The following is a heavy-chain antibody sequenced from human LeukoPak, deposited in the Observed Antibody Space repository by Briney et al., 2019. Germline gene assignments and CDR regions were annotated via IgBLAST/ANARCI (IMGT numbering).Heavy chain of an antibody. Sequence: SETLSLTCTVSGDFITAYYWSWIRQPPGKGLEWIGYVYYSGSTEYNPSLRSRVTISLDMSKHQFSLNLTSVTAADTAVYYCASNTGTVFDYWGQGALVTVSS. J-gene: IGHJ4*02. CDR3: ASNTGTVFDY. D-gene: IGHD7-27*01. V-gene: IGHV4-59*01. CDR1: GDFITAYY. CDR2: VYYSGST.